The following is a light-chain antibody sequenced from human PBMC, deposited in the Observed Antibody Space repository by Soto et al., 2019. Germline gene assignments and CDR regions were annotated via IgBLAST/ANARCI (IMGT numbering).Light chain of an antibody. V-gene: IGKV1-5*03. CDR1: QSISSW. CDR3: QQYGNSPQT. Sequence: DIQMTQSPSTLSASVGDRFTMTGRASQSISSWLAWYQQKPGKAPKLLIYKASSLESGVPSRFSGSGSGTEFTLTISSLQPDDFAVYYCQQYGNSPQTFGQGTKV. J-gene: IGKJ1*01. CDR2: KAS.